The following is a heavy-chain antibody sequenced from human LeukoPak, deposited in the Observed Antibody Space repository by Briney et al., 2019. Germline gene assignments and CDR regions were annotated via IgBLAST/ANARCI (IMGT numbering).Heavy chain of an antibody. CDR1: GGSISSGGYY. CDR2: IYYSGST. J-gene: IGHJ4*02. Sequence: SQTLSLTCTVSGGSISSGGYYWSWIRQHPGKGLEWIGYIYYSGSTYYNPSLKSRVTISVDTSKNQFSLKLSSVTAADTAVYYCARGGVGLYYFDYWGEGTLVTVSS. D-gene: IGHD3-16*01. V-gene: IGHV4-31*03. CDR3: ARGGVGLYYFDY.